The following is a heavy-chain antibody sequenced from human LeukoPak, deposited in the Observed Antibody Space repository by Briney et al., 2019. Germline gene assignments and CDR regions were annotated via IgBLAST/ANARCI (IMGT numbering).Heavy chain of an antibody. J-gene: IGHJ4*02. CDR1: GFTVSNNY. V-gene: IGHV3-66*01. CDR3: ARMSATYLDY. Sequence: GGSLRLSCAASGFTVSNNYMSWVRQAPGKGLEWVSVIYSGGSTYYADSVKGRFTFSRDISKNTLSLQMNNLRVEDTAVYYCARMSATYLDYWGQGTLVTVSS. D-gene: IGHD3-3*01. CDR2: IYSGGST.